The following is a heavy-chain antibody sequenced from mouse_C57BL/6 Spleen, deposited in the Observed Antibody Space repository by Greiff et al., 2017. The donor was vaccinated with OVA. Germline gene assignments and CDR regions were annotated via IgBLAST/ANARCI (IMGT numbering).Heavy chain of an antibody. CDR2: ISSGSSTI. J-gene: IGHJ4*01. V-gene: IGHV5-17*01. CDR1: GFTFSDYG. Sequence: EVMLVESGGGLVKPGGSLKLSCAASGFTFSDYGMHWVRQAPEKGLEWVAYISSGSSTIYYADTVKGRFTISRDNAKNTLFLQMTSLRSEDTAMYYCARIGGYDGRRDYYAMDYWGQGTSVTVSS. D-gene: IGHD2-2*01. CDR3: ARIGGYDGRRDYYAMDY.